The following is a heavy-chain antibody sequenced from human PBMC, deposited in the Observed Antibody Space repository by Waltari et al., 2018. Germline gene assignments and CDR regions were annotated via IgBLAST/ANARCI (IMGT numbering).Heavy chain of an antibody. CDR2: ISNDETTL. CDR1: GFRFSNYW. CDR3: ARLAPRTYRSPVPGRHYYYGMDV. V-gene: IGHV3-74*03. D-gene: IGHD3-10*01. J-gene: IGHJ6*02. Sequence: EQLLESGGGLVQPGDSLRLSCAASGFRFSNYWLNWVRQAPRKDLVWVARISNDETTLTYADSVKGRFTISRDNAKNTVYLQMKRLRADDTAVYYCARLAPRTYRSPVPGRHYYYGMDVWGQGTTVTVSS.